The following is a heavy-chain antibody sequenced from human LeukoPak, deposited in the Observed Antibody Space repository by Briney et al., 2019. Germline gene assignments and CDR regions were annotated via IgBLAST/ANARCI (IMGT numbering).Heavy chain of an antibody. Sequence: GGSLRLSCAASGFTFSSYSMNWVCQAPGKGLEWVSYISSSSSTIYYADSVKGRFTISRDNAKNSLYLQMNSLRAEDTAVYYCARDGTWFGELFVYWGQGTLVTVSS. V-gene: IGHV3-48*01. D-gene: IGHD3-10*01. CDR1: GFTFSSYS. CDR3: ARDGTWFGELFVY. J-gene: IGHJ4*02. CDR2: ISSSSSTI.